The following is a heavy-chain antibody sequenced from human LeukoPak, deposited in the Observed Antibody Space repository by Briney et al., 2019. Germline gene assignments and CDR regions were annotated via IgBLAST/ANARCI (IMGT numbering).Heavy chain of an antibody. V-gene: IGHV3-23*01. CDR3: AKGYSGYDYFDY. J-gene: IGHJ4*02. CDR1: GFTFSSYA. CDR2: ISGSGGST. D-gene: IGHD5-12*01. Sequence: GGSLRLSCAASGFTFSSYAMSWVRQAPGKGLEWVSAISGSGGSTYYADSVKGRFTISRDNSKNTLYLQMNSLRAEDTTVYYCAKGYSGYDYFDYWGQGTLVTVSS.